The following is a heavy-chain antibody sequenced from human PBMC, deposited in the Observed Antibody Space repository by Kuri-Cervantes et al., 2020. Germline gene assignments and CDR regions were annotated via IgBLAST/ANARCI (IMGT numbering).Heavy chain of an antibody. V-gene: IGHV1-2*02. CDR1: GYTLTELS. D-gene: IGHD3-22*01. Sequence: ASVKVSCKVSGYTLTELSMHWVRQAPGQGLEWMGWINPNSGGTNHAQKFQGRVTMTRDTSISTAYMELSRLRSDDTAVYYCARQIVVDAFDIWGQGTMVTVSS. CDR2: INPNSGGT. CDR3: ARQIVVDAFDI. J-gene: IGHJ3*02.